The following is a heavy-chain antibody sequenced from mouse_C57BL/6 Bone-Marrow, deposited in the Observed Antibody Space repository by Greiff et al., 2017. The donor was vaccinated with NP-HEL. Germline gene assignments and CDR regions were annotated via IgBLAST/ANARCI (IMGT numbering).Heavy chain of an antibody. CDR3: ARNGGFYSGYGSSYGYAMDY. V-gene: IGHV2-9-1*01. D-gene: IGHD1-1*01. CDR1: GFSLTSYA. Sequence: QVQLKQSGPGLVAPSQSLSITCTVSGFSLTSYAISWVRQPPGKGLEWLGVIWTGGGTNYNSALKSRLSISKDNSKSQVFLKMNSLQTDDTAMYYCARNGGFYSGYGSSYGYAMDYWGQGTSVTVSS. J-gene: IGHJ4*01. CDR2: IWTGGGT.